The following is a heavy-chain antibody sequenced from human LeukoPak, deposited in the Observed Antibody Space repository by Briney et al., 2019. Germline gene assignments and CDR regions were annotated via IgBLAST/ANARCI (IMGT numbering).Heavy chain of an antibody. V-gene: IGHV4-61*02. CDR2: IYSSGST. CDR3: ARVKRKYQLLKPLHETASHYFDY. CDR1: GGSISSGSYY. J-gene: IGHJ4*02. D-gene: IGHD2-2*01. Sequence: PSETLSLTCTVSGGSISSGSYYWSWIRQPAGKGLEWIGRIYSSGSTNYNPSLKSRVTISVDTSKNQFSLKLSSVTAADTATYYCARVKRKYQLLKPLHETASHYFDYWGQGTLVTVPS.